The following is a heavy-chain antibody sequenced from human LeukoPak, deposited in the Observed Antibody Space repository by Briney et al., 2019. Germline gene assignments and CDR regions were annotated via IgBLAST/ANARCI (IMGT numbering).Heavy chain of an antibody. CDR2: ISGSGGST. V-gene: IGHV3-23*01. Sequence: GGSLRLSCAASGFTFSSYAMSWVRQAPGKGLEWVSAISGSGGSTYYADYVKGRFTISRDNSKNTLYLQMNSLRAEDTAVYYCAKEMKYYDFWSGYYCIDYWGQGTLVTVSS. CDR3: AKEMKYYDFWSGYYCIDY. CDR1: GFTFSSYA. J-gene: IGHJ4*02. D-gene: IGHD3-3*01.